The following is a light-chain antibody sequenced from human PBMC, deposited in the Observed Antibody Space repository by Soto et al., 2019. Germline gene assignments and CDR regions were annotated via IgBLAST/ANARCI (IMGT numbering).Light chain of an antibody. CDR1: SGYSNYK. CDR3: GADHGSGSNFVSYV. J-gene: IGLJ1*01. V-gene: IGLV9-49*01. Sequence: QSALTQPPSASASLGASVTLTCTLSSGYSNYKVDWYQQRPGKGPRFVMRVGTGGIVGSKGGGIPDRFSVLGSGLNRYLTFKSIQEEDGSDYHCGADHGSGSNFVSYVFGTGTKLTVL. CDR2: VGTGGIVG.